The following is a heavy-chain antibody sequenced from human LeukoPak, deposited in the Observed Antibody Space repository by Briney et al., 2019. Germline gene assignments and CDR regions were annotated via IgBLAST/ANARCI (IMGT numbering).Heavy chain of an antibody. V-gene: IGHV1-69*05. J-gene: IGHJ4*02. CDR3: ARGRGGYNYQFDY. D-gene: IGHD5-24*01. CDR2: IIPIFGTA. Sequence: SVKVSCKASGGTFSSYAISWVRQAPGQGLEWMGGIIPIFGTANYAQKFQGRVTITTDESTSTAYMELSSLRSEDTAVYYCARGRGGYNYQFDYWGQGTLVTVSS. CDR1: GGTFSSYA.